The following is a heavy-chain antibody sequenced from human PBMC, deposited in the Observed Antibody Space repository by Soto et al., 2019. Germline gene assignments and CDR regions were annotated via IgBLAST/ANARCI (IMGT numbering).Heavy chain of an antibody. D-gene: IGHD6-19*01. CDR1: GYKFTGYG. V-gene: IGHV1-18*01. CDR3: ARVFRLAVESCCFDY. J-gene: IGHJ4*02. Sequence: AASVKVSCKASGYKFTGYGIGWVRQAPGQGLEWMGWISAYNGNPSYAQKFQGRVTMTTDTSTSTAYMELRRLRADDTAVYFCARVFRLAVESCCFDYWGQGTLVTVYS. CDR2: ISAYNGNP.